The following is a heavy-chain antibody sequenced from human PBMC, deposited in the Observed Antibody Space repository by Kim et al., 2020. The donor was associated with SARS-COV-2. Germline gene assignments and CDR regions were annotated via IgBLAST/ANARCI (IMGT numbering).Heavy chain of an antibody. CDR3: ARETINCGGDCYDY. Sequence: GGSLRLSCAASGFIFSDYEFNGVRQAPGKGLEWISYIGTSADNIYYANSVKGRFTVSRDSAKNSLYLQMDSLRDEDSAVYYCARETINCGGDCYDYWGQG. V-gene: IGHV3-48*03. CDR1: GFIFSDYE. CDR2: IGTSADNI. J-gene: IGHJ4*02. D-gene: IGHD2-21*01.